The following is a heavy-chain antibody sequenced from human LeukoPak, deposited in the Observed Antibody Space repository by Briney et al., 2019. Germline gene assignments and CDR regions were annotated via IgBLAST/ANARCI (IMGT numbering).Heavy chain of an antibody. CDR3: ARIVGGSSWYYFDH. V-gene: IGHV4-59*11. CDR2: INYSGST. J-gene: IGHJ4*02. Sequence: SETLSLTCSVSGSSISSHYWSWIRQPPGKGLEWIGYINYSGSTNYNRSLKSRITISVDTSKDQFSLNLSSVTAADTAVYYCARIVGGSSWYYFDHWGQGALVTVSS. D-gene: IGHD6-13*01. CDR1: GSSISSHY.